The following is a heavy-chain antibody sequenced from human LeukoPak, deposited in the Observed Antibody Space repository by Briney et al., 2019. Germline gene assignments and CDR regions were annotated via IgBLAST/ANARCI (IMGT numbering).Heavy chain of an antibody. CDR1: GYTFTSYY. J-gene: IGHJ5*02. CDR3: ARDIVVVPAAIRGNWFDP. CDR2: INPNSGGT. D-gene: IGHD2-2*02. V-gene: IGHV1-2*02. Sequence: ASVKVSCKASGYTFTSYYMHWVRQAPGQGLEWMGWINPNSGGTNYAQKFQGRVTMTRDTSISTAYMELSRLRSDDTAVYYCARDIVVVPAAIRGNWFDPWGQGTLVTVSS.